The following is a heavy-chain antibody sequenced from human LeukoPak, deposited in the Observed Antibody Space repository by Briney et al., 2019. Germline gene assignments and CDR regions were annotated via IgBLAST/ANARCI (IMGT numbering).Heavy chain of an antibody. V-gene: IGHV4-4*07. CDR3: AREGGGFDY. D-gene: IGHD3-16*01. J-gene: IGHJ4*02. CDR1: GGSISTYS. Sequence: SETLSLTCTVSGGSISTYSWNWIRQPAGKGLEWIGRIFPSGSTKYHPSLKSRVTMSVDTSKNHFSLKLSSVTAADTAVYYCAREGGGFDYWGQGTLVTVSS. CDR2: IFPSGST.